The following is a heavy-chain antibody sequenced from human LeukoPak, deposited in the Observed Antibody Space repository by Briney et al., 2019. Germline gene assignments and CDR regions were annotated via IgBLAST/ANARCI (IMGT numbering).Heavy chain of an antibody. CDR1: GGPISSGGYS. D-gene: IGHD3-16*01. J-gene: IGHJ4*02. V-gene: IGHV4-30-2*01. CDR3: ARTYYDYVWGSYRTYYFDY. Sequence: SQTLSLTCAVSGGPISSGGYSWSWIRQPPGKGLEWIGYIYHSGSTYYNPSLKSRVTISVDRSKNQFSLKLSSVTAADTAVYYCARTYYDYVWGSYRTYYFDYWGQGTLVTVSS. CDR2: IYHSGST.